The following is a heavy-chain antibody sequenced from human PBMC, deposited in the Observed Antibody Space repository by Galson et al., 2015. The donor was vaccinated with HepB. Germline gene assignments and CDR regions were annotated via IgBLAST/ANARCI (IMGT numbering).Heavy chain of an antibody. Sequence: ETLSLTCAVYGGSFSGYYWSWIRQPPGKGLEWIGEINHSGSTNYNPSLKSRVTISVDTSKNQFSLKLSSVTAADTAVYYCAVGGGATIDFYFDYWGQGTLVTVSS. CDR1: GGSFSGYY. V-gene: IGHV4-34*01. CDR3: AVGGGATIDFYFDY. D-gene: IGHD1-26*01. CDR2: INHSGST. J-gene: IGHJ4*02.